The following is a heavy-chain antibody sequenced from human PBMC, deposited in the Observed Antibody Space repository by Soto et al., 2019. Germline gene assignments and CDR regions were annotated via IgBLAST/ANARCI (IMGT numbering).Heavy chain of an antibody. V-gene: IGHV1-46*01. Sequence: ASLKVSCEASGYTFTSYYMLWVRQAPGQGLEWMGIINPSGGSTSYAQKFQGRVTMTRDTSTSTVYMELSSLRSEDTAVYYCAREGAARYSFDYWGQGTLVTVSS. CDR1: GYTFTSYY. D-gene: IGHD6-6*01. CDR2: INPSGGST. CDR3: AREGAARYSFDY. J-gene: IGHJ4*02.